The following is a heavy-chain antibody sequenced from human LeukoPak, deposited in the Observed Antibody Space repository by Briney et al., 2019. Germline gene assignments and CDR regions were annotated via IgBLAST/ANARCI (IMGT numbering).Heavy chain of an antibody. CDR1: GYTFTGYH. J-gene: IGHJ3*02. CDR2: INPNSGGT. V-gene: IGHV1-2*02. D-gene: IGHD3-3*01. CDR3: ARHTTIFGVAIIDI. Sequence: ASVKVSCKASGYTFTGYHMHWVRQAPGQGLEWMGWINPNSGGTNYAQKFQGRVTMTRDTSISTAYMDLSSLRSDDTAVYYCARHTTIFGVAIIDIWGQGTMVTVSS.